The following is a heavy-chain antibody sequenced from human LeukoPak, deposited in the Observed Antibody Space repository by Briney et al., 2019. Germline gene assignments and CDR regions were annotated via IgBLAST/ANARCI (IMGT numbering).Heavy chain of an antibody. CDR1: GYTFTSYY. D-gene: IGHD3-3*01. CDR2: ISAYNGNT. Sequence: ASVKVSCKASGYTFTSYYMHWVRQAPGQGLEWMGWISAYNGNTNYAQKLQGRVTMTTDTSTSTAYMELRSLRSDDTAVYYCARVAILRFLEWPREGNYYYYGMDVWGQGTTVTVSS. J-gene: IGHJ6*02. CDR3: ARVAILRFLEWPREGNYYYYGMDV. V-gene: IGHV1-18*04.